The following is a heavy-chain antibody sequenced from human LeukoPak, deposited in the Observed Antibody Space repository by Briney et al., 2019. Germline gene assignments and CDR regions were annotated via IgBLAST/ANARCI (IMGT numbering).Heavy chain of an antibody. CDR3: ARDSVVVPAATSYYYYYMDV. CDR2: IHTSGST. Sequence: SETLSLTCTVSGGSISSYYWSWIRQPAGKGLEWIGRIHTSGSTNYNPSLKSRVTISVDKSKNQFSLKLSSVTAADTAVYYCARDSVVVPAATSYYYYYMDVWGKGTTVTVSS. J-gene: IGHJ6*03. CDR1: GGSISSYY. V-gene: IGHV4-4*07. D-gene: IGHD2-2*01.